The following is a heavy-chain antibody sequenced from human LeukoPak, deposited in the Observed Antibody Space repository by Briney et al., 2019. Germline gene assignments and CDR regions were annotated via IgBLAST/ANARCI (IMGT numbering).Heavy chain of an antibody. CDR1: GFTFSSHW. D-gene: IGHD3-16*01. Sequence: GGSLRLSCLASGFTFSSHWMHWVRQAPGKGLVWVSRLSNDETYIEYADSVKGRFTISRDNAKNMLYLQMNSLRVDDTAVYYCVRGSYGWAGTDYWGQGTLVTVSS. CDR2: LSNDETYI. CDR3: VRGSYGWAGTDY. V-gene: IGHV3-74*03. J-gene: IGHJ4*02.